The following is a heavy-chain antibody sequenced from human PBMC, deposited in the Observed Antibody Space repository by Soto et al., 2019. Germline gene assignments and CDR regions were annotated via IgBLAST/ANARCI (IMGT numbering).Heavy chain of an antibody. D-gene: IGHD2-15*01. CDR3: ARVSSSIVVVPDYGMDV. CDR1: GYTFISHG. J-gene: IGHJ6*02. V-gene: IGHV1-18*04. Sequence: QVQLVQSGVEVKKPGASVKVSCKASGYTFISHGISWVRQAPGQGLEWMGWISGKNGNTNYAQKLQGRVTFTTDTSTSTAYRELRSLRSDDTAVYYCARVSSSIVVVPDYGMDVWGQGTTVTVSS. CDR2: ISGKNGNT.